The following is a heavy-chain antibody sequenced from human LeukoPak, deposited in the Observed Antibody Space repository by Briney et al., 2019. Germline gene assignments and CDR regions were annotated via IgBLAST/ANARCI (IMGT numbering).Heavy chain of an antibody. V-gene: IGHV1-69*05. D-gene: IGHD1-1*01. Sequence: ASVKVSCKASGGTFSSYAISWVRQAPGQGLEWMGGIIPIFGTANYAQKFQGRVTITTDESTSTTYMELSSLRSEDTAVYYCARTVNWNDGWFDPWGQGTLATVSS. CDR3: ARTVNWNDGWFDP. CDR1: GGTFSSYA. J-gene: IGHJ5*02. CDR2: IIPIFGTA.